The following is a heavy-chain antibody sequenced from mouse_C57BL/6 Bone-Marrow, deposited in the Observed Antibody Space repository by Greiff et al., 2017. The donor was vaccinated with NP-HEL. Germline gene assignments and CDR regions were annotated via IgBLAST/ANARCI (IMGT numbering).Heavy chain of an antibody. D-gene: IGHD2-1*01. J-gene: IGHJ4*01. V-gene: IGHV1-22*01. Sequence: VHVKQSGPELVKPGASVKMSCKASGYTFTDYNMHWVKQSHGKSLEWIGYINPNNGGTSYNQKFKGKATLTVNKSSSTAYMELRSLTSEDSAVYYCASLIYYGNYYAMDYWGQGTSVTVSS. CDR3: ASLIYYGNYYAMDY. CDR1: GYTFTDYN. CDR2: INPNNGGT.